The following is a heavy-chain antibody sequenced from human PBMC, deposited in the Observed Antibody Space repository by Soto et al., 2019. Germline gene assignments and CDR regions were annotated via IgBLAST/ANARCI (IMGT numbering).Heavy chain of an antibody. CDR2: SFYRGTT. CDR3: VRRVNSGSGMVYFDY. Sequence: QLQLQESGPGLVKPSETLSLTCSVSGGSISSSSYFWGWVRQPPGQGLEWLATSFYRGTTCYNPSRESRLTISADTSKNPFSPKLSSVTAADTAVYYCVRRVNSGSGMVYFDYWGQGCLVTVSS. D-gene: IGHD1-26*01. CDR1: GGSISSSSYF. V-gene: IGHV4-39*01. J-gene: IGHJ4*02.